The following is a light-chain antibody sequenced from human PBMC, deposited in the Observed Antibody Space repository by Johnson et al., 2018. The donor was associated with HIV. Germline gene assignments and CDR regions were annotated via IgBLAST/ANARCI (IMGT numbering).Light chain of an antibody. V-gene: IGLV1-51*02. CDR2: ENN. CDR1: SFNIGNNY. Sequence: QSALTQPPSVSAAPGQKVTISCSGSSFNIGNNYVSWYQQLPGTAPKLLIYENNKRPSGIPDRFSGSKSGTSATLGITGLQTGDEADYYCGTWDSSLSAGVFGTGTKVTVL. CDR3: GTWDSSLSAGV. J-gene: IGLJ1*01.